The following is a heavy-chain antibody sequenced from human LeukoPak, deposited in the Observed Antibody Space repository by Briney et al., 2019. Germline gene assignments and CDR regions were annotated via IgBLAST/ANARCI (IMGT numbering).Heavy chain of an antibody. D-gene: IGHD5-12*01. J-gene: IGHJ4*02. Sequence: PGRSLRLSCAASGFTFSSYGMHWVRQAPGKGLEWVAVISYDGGNKYYADSVKGRFTISRDNSKNTLYLQMNSLRAEDTAVYYCAREERGLAIDYWGQGTLVTVSS. CDR1: GFTFSSYG. V-gene: IGHV3-30*03. CDR3: AREERGLAIDY. CDR2: ISYDGGNK.